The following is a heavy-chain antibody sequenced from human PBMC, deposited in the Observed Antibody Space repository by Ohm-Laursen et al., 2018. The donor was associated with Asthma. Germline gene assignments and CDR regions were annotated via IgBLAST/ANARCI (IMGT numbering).Heavy chain of an antibody. CDR3: ARGYSSSSLFVLYYYNMDV. D-gene: IGHD6-6*01. CDR2: ISYDGSNK. CDR1: GFTFSSYA. J-gene: IGHJ6*02. V-gene: IGHV3-30-3*01. Sequence: SLRLSCAASGFTFSSYAMHWVRQAPGKGLEWVAVISYDGSNKYYADSVKGRFTISWDDAKNSLYLQMNSLRVDDTAVYYCARGYSSSSLFVLYYYNMDVWGQGTTVTVSS.